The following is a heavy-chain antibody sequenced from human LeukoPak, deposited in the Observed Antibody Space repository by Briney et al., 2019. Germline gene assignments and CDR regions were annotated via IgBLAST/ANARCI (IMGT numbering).Heavy chain of an antibody. CDR1: GFTFTGYL. V-gene: IGHV1-2*06. CDR3: ARDLSTSATWELDF. Sequence: GASVKVSCKASGFTFTGYLIHWVRQAPGQGLEYMGRINPNSGGTNYAQKFQDRLTMTRDTSTSTASLELSSLRSDDTAVYYCARDLSTSATWELDFWGQGTLVTVSS. J-gene: IGHJ4*02. D-gene: IGHD6-25*01. CDR2: INPNSGGT.